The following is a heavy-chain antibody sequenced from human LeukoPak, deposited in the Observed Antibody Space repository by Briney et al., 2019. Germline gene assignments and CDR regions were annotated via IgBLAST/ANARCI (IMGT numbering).Heavy chain of an antibody. CDR1: GFTFTSYG. CDR3: ARVRAAAVDY. CDR2: ISVSNGNT. V-gene: IGHV1-18*04. J-gene: IGHJ4*02. D-gene: IGHD6-13*01. Sequence: ASVKVSCKTSGFTFTSYGITWVRQAPGQGLEWMGWISVSNGNTNYERKFQGRVSMTTDMSTDTAHMGLTSLTSDDTAVYFCARVRAAAVDYWGQGTLVTVSS.